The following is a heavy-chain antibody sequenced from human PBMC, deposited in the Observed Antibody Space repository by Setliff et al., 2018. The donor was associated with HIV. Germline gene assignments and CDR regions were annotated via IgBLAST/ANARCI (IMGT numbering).Heavy chain of an antibody. CDR2: INPNDGAT. CDR3: AADLLNEYAFDI. Sequence: ASVKVSCKASGYTFTRYYIHCVRQAPGQGPEWMGIINPNDGATTYAQKFEGRVTMTTDTSTGTAYMELSSLRSEDTAVYYCAADLLNEYAFDIWGQGTMVTVSS. D-gene: IGHD2-21*01. V-gene: IGHV1-46*01. J-gene: IGHJ3*02. CDR1: GYTFTRYY.